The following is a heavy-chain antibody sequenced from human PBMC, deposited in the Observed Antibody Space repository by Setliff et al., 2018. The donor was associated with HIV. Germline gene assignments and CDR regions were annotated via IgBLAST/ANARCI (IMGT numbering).Heavy chain of an antibody. J-gene: IGHJ1*01. CDR3: ATQGLTVPIPGGYFQH. D-gene: IGHD2-21*02. V-gene: IGHV4-38-2*01. CDR2: IYRSGST. Sequence: ASETLSLTCVISDYSITSGYYWGWIRQPPGKGLEWIGSIYRSGSTYDNPSLKSRVTISFNTSKNQFSLILTSVTAADTAVYYCATQGLTVPIPGGYFQHWGPGILVTVSS. CDR1: DYSITSGYY.